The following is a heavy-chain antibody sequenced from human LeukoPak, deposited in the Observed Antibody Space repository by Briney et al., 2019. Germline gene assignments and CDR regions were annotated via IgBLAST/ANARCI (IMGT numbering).Heavy chain of an antibody. Sequence: PGGSLRLSCAASGFTFSSYAISWVRQAPGKGLEWVSGISSSAGNTNYADSVKGRFTISRDNSKNTLYLQMNSLRVEDTAVYYCAKAQLRVTTGIDNWGQGTLGSVSS. J-gene: IGHJ4*02. CDR3: AKAQLRVTTGIDN. CDR1: GFTFSSYA. D-gene: IGHD4-17*01. V-gene: IGHV3-23*01. CDR2: ISSSAGNT.